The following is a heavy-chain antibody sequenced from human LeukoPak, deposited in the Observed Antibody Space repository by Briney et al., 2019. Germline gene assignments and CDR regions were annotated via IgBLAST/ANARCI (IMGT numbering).Heavy chain of an antibody. CDR3: ARNNGMDV. J-gene: IGHJ6*02. V-gene: IGHV3-7*03. CDR1: GFTFSSCG. Sequence: PGGSLRLSCAASGFTFSSCGMHWVRQVPGRGPEWVANVNRDGSETYYLDSVKGRFTISKDNAKNSLYLQMNSLRAEDTALYHCARNNGMDVWGQGTTVIVSS. CDR2: VNRDGSET.